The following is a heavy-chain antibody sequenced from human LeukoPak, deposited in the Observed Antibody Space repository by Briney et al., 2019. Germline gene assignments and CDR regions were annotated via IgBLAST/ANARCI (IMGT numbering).Heavy chain of an antibody. Sequence: ASVKVSCKASGYTFTGYYMHWVRQAPGQGLEWMGWINPNSGGTNYAQKFQGRVTMTRDTSISTAYMELSRLRSDDTAVYYCARDPEENNGFDPWGQGTLVTVSS. V-gene: IGHV1-2*02. CDR3: ARDPEENNGFDP. D-gene: IGHD1-14*01. CDR2: INPNSGGT. CDR1: GYTFTGYY. J-gene: IGHJ5*02.